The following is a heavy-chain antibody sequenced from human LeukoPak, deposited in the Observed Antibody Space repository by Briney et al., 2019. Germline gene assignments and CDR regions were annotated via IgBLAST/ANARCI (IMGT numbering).Heavy chain of an antibody. V-gene: IGHV1-69*05. CDR2: IIPIFGTA. J-gene: IGHJ5*02. CDR3: ARGTGTTVRFDP. CDR1: GGTFSSYA. D-gene: IGHD1-1*01. Sequence: ASVKVSCKASGGTFSSYAISWVGLAPGPGLEWLGGIIPIFGTANYAQKFQGRVTITTDESTSTAYRELSSLRSEDTAVYYCARGTGTTVRFDPWGQGTLVTVSS.